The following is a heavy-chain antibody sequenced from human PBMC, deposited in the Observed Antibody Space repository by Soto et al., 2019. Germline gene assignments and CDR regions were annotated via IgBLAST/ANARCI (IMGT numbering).Heavy chain of an antibody. V-gene: IGHV3-23*01. CDR3: AKGDRGIGYSSSSRGG. CDR1: GFTFSDYS. CDR2: LTRHGTS. D-gene: IGHD6-13*01. J-gene: IGHJ4*02. Sequence: EVHLLESGGGLVQPGGSLRLSCAASGFTFSDYSMSWVRQTPERGLEWVSTLTRHGTSYYADSVQGRFTVSRDNSKNTVYLQMNSLRVEDTAVYYCAKGDRGIGYSSSSRGGGGQGTLVTVSS.